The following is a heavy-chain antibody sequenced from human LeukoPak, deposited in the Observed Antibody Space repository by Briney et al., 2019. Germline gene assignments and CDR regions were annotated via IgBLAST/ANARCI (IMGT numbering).Heavy chain of an antibody. CDR1: GYTFTGYY. Sequence: GASVKVSCKASGYTFTGYYMHWVRQAPGQGLEWLGWINPNNGGTNYAQKFQGRVTMTRDTSTSTAYMELSRLRSDDTAVYYCARVFGRQLPDYWGQGTLVTVSS. CDR3: ARVFGRQLPDY. D-gene: IGHD1-26*01. V-gene: IGHV1-2*02. CDR2: INPNNGGT. J-gene: IGHJ4*02.